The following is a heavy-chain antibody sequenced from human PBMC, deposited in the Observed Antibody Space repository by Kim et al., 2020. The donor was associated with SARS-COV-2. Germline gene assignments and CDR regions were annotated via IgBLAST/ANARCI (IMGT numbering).Heavy chain of an antibody. D-gene: IGHD3-22*01. Sequence: ASVKVSCKVSGYTLTELYMHWVRQAPGKGLEWMGGFDPEDGETIYAQKFQGRVTMTEDTSTDTAYMELSSLRSEDTAVYYCATLKGQYYYDSSGYYGGFDYWGQGTLVTVSS. J-gene: IGHJ4*02. CDR3: ATLKGQYYYDSSGYYGGFDY. CDR2: FDPEDGET. V-gene: IGHV1-24*01. CDR1: GYTLTELY.